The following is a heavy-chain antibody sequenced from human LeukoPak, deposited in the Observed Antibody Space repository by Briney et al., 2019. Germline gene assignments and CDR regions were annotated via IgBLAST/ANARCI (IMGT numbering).Heavy chain of an antibody. Sequence: SETLSLTCAVYGESFSAYFWNWIRQAPGKPLEYIGEINHRGSSHYNPSLKTRVTLSVDTSKNQFSLKLTSVTAADTAVYFCARGSSFDGYCSAGACDAGYYDSWGQGTPVTVSP. J-gene: IGHJ4*02. CDR3: ARGSSFDGYCSAGACDAGYYDS. CDR1: GESFSAYF. V-gene: IGHV4-34*01. CDR2: INHRGSS. D-gene: IGHD2-15*01.